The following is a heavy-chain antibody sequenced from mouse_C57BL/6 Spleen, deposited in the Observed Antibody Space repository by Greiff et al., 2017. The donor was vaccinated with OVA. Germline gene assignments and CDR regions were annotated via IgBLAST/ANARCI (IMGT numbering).Heavy chain of an antibody. V-gene: IGHV1-81*01. J-gene: IGHJ4*01. D-gene: IGHD3-2*02. Sequence: VQLQQSGAELARPGASVKLSCKASGYTFTSYGISWVKQRTGQGLEWIGEIYPRSGNTYYNEKFKGKATLTADKSSSTAYMELRSLTSEDSAVYFCARESVSSGYGYAMDYWGQGTSVTVSS. CDR3: ARESVSSGYGYAMDY. CDR2: IYPRSGNT. CDR1: GYTFTSYG.